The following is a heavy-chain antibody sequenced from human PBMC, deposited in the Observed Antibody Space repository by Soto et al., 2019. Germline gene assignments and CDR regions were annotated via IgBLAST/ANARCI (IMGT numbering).Heavy chain of an antibody. Sequence: XDSLKISCKCSGNRFTSYWGGWVRQMPGKGLEWMGIIFPGDSDTRYSPSFQGQVTISADKSISTAYLQWSSLKASDTAMYYCARQGSSGICGQGTLVTVSS. CDR2: IFPGDSDT. CDR3: ARQGSSGI. V-gene: IGHV5-51*01. J-gene: IGHJ4*02. D-gene: IGHD6-25*01. CDR1: GNRFTSYW.